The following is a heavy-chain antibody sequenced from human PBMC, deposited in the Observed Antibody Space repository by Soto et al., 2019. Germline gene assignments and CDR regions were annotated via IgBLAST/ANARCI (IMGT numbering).Heavy chain of an antibody. CDR2: ISYDGSNK. Sequence: PGGSLKLSCAASGFTFSSYAMHWVRQAPGKGLEWVAVISYDGSNKYYADSVKGRFTISRDNSKNTLYLQMNSLRAEDTAVYYCARDTGSGWYWFDPWGQGTLVTVPQ. J-gene: IGHJ5*02. CDR3: ARDTGSGWYWFDP. CDR1: GFTFSSYA. D-gene: IGHD6-13*01. V-gene: IGHV3-30-3*01.